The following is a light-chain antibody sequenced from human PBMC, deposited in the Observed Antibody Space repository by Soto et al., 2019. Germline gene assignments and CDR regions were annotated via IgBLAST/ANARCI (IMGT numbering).Light chain of an antibody. Sequence: DIQMTQSPSTLSASVGDRVTLTCRASQSIDTWLAWYQHKPGKAPKLLIFKASTLETGVPSRFSGSGSETEFTLTINSLQPDDSATYYCQPYNSYSRTFGQGTKVEIK. CDR3: QPYNSYSRT. V-gene: IGKV1-5*03. CDR1: QSIDTW. CDR2: KAS. J-gene: IGKJ1*01.